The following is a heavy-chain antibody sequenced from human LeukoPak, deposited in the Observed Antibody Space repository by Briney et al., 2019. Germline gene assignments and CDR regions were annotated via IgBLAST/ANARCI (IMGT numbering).Heavy chain of an antibody. Sequence: PSETLSLTCAVYGGSFSGYYWSWIRQPPGKGLEWIGEINDSGSTNYNPSLKSRVTISVDTSKNQFSLKLSSVTAADTAVYYCARDGPYTYDSSGLTLDWGQGTLVTVSS. CDR1: GGSFSGYY. J-gene: IGHJ4*01. D-gene: IGHD3-22*01. CDR2: INDSGST. CDR3: ARDGPYTYDSSGLTLD. V-gene: IGHV4-34*01.